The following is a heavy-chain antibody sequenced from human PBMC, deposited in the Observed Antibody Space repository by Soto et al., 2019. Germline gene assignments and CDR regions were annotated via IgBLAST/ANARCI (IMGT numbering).Heavy chain of an antibody. Sequence: EVQLVESGGGLVQPGRSLRLSCAASGFTFDDYAMHWVRQAPGKGLEWVSGISWNSGSIGYADSVKGRFTISRDNAKNSLYLQMNSLRAEDTALNYCAKARDYGDYRTFDYWGQGTLVTVSS. CDR3: AKARDYGDYRTFDY. J-gene: IGHJ4*02. D-gene: IGHD4-17*01. V-gene: IGHV3-9*01. CDR1: GFTFDDYA. CDR2: ISWNSGSI.